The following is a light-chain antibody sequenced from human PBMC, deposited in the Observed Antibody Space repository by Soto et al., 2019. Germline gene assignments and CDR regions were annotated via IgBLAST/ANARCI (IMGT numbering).Light chain of an antibody. CDR2: EVM. CDR3: SSYATSTSLYV. J-gene: IGLJ1*01. V-gene: IGLV2-8*01. CDR1: SCDVGDHYY. Sequence: QSVLTQPPSASGSPGQSVTISCTGTSCDVGDHYYVSWYQQYPGKAPKLIYYEVMKRSSGVPGRFAGSKSANTASLTVSVLQAEDEAYYCCSSYATSTSLYVFGTGTKVTVL.